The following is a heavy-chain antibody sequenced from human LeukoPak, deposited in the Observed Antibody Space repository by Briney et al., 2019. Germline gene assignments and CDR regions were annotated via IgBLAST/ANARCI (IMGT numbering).Heavy chain of an antibody. CDR2: IIPILGIA. CDR1: GGTFSSYA. CDR3: ARLKGIAAAGIDY. D-gene: IGHD6-13*01. Sequence: ASVKVSCKASGGTFSSYAISWVRQVPGQGLEWMGRIIPILGIANYAQKFQGRVTITADKSTSTAYMELSSLRSEDTAVYYCARLKGIAAAGIDYWGQGTLVTVSS. J-gene: IGHJ4*02. V-gene: IGHV1-69*04.